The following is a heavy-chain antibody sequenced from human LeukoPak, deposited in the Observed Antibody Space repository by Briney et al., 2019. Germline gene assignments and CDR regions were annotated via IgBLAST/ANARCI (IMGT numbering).Heavy chain of an antibody. J-gene: IGHJ4*02. Sequence: ASVKVSCKVSGYTLTELSMHWVRQAPGKGREWRGGFDPEDGETIYAQKFQGRVTMTEDTSTDTAYMELSSLRSEDTAVYYCATTWVPESPTGYFDYWGQGTLVTVSS. V-gene: IGHV1-24*01. D-gene: IGHD3-9*01. CDR1: GYTLTELS. CDR2: FDPEDGET. CDR3: ATTWVPESPTGYFDY.